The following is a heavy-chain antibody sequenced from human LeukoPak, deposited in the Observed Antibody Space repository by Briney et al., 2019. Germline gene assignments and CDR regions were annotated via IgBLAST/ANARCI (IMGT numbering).Heavy chain of an antibody. D-gene: IGHD2-15*01. CDR1: GGSFSGYY. CDR2: INHSGST. J-gene: IGHJ6*03. CDR3: ARGYCSGGSCYSSYYYSYMDV. Sequence: PETLSLTCAVYGGSFSGYYWSWIRQPPGKGLEWIGEINHSGSTNYNPSLKSRVTISVDTSKNQFSLKLSSVTAADTAVYYCARGYCSGGSCYSSYYYSYMDVWGKGTTVTVSS. V-gene: IGHV4-34*01.